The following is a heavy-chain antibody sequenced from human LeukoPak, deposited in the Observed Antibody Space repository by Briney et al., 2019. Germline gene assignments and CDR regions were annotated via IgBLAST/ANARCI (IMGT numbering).Heavy chain of an antibody. CDR2: IYHSGST. CDR1: GGSISSSNW. D-gene: IGHD3-22*01. CDR3: ASLDDSSGYYRFDY. Sequence: PSETLSLTCAVSGGSISSSNWWSWVRQPPGKGLEWIGEIYHSGSTNYNPSLKSRVTISVDKSKNQFSLKLSSVTAADTAVYYCASLDDSSGYYRFDYWGQGTLVTVSS. V-gene: IGHV4-4*02. J-gene: IGHJ4*02.